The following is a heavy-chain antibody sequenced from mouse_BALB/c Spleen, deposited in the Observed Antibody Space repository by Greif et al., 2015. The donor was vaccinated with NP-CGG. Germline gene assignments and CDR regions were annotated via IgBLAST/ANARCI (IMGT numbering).Heavy chain of an antibody. CDR3: ATIYYGYQGAY. CDR2: IDPSDSET. Sequence: VQVVESGPQLVRPGASVKISCKASGYSFTSYWMHWVKQRPGQGLEWIGMIDPSDSETRLNQKFKDKATLTVDKSSSTAYMQLSSPTSEDSAVYYCATIYYGYQGAYWGQGTLVTVSA. V-gene: IGHV1S126*01. J-gene: IGHJ3*01. D-gene: IGHD2-2*01. CDR1: GYSFTSYW.